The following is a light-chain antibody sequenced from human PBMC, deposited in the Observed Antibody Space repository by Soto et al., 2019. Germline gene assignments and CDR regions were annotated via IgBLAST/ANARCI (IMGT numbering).Light chain of an antibody. CDR1: SRNVGGYNY. Sequence: QSALTKPASVSGAPRQSITISCTGISRNVGGYNYVSWYQQHPGKAPKLMIYEVSNRPSGLSNRFSGSKSGNTASLTISGLQAEDEADYYCSSYSSTSTWVFGGGTKRTVL. CDR3: SSYSSTSTWV. V-gene: IGLV2-14*01. CDR2: EVS. J-gene: IGLJ3*02.